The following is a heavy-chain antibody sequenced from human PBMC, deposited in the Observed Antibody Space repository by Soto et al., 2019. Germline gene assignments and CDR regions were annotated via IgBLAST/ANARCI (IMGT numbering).Heavy chain of an antibody. J-gene: IGHJ4*02. Sequence: GGSLRLSCAASGFTFSAYWMSWVRQAPGKGLEWVANIKQAGSEKYYVDSVNGRFIISRDDAKNSLFLQVNSLRVEDTAVYYCAREKRTNGYFDYWGQGTLVTVSS. CDR3: AREKRTNGYFDY. D-gene: IGHD6-25*01. CDR2: IKQAGSEK. CDR1: GFTFSAYW. V-gene: IGHV3-7*01.